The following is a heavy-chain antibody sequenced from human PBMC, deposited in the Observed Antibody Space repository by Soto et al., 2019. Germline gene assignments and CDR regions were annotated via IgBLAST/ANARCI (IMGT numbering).Heavy chain of an antibody. J-gene: IGHJ4*02. Sequence: GGSLRLSCAASGFTFSSYAMSWVRQAPGKGLEWVSAISGSGGSTYYADSVKGRFTISRDNSKNTLYLQMNSLRAEDTAVYYCAKGGGEMTSYIIFDYWGQGTLVTVSS. V-gene: IGHV3-23*01. CDR1: GFTFSSYA. CDR2: ISGSGGST. D-gene: IGHD3-16*01. CDR3: AKGGGEMTSYIIFDY.